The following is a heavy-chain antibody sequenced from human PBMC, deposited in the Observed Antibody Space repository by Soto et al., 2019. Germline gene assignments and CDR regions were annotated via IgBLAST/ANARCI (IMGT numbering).Heavy chain of an antibody. CDR3: ARDPLLYAGIGYYFDY. J-gene: IGHJ4*02. Sequence: QVQLVQSGAEVKKPGASVKVSCKASGYTFTDYYMHWVRQAPGQGLEWMGWINPVSGATKYAQKFQGWVTMTRDTSISIVYMALSRLTSVDTALYCCARDPLLYAGIGYYFDYWGQGTLVTVSS. D-gene: IGHD3-22*01. V-gene: IGHV1-2*04. CDR2: INPVSGAT. CDR1: GYTFTDYY.